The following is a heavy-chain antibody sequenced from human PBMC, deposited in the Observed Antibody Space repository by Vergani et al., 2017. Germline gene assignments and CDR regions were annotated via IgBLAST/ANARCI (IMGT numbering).Heavy chain of an antibody. CDR2: IDWDDDT. J-gene: IGHJ4*02. Sequence: QVTLKESGPALVKPTQTLTLTCTFSGFSLTTYGMRVSWIRQPPGKALEWLARIDWDDDTYYRTSLRTRLTISKDTFKNQAALTMTNMDPVDTATYYCARTLSDSRGYYLDYWGQGTLVTVSS. V-gene: IGHV2-70*04. CDR3: ARTLSDSRGYYLDY. CDR1: GFSLTTYGMR. D-gene: IGHD3-22*01.